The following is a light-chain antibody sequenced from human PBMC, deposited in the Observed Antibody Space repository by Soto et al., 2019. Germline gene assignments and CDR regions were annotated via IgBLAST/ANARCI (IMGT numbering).Light chain of an antibody. Sequence: DIQMTQSPSSLSASVGDRVTITCRASQGISTYLAWYQQKPGKVPELLIYDASTLQSGVPSRYSGSGSGTDFTLTINSLQPEDVAIYYCQKYNSAPLTFGGGTKVEIK. CDR2: DAS. V-gene: IGKV1-27*01. CDR3: QKYNSAPLT. J-gene: IGKJ4*01. CDR1: QGISTY.